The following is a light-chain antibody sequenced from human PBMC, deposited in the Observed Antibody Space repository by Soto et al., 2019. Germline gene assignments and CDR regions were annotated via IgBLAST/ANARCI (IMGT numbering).Light chain of an antibody. CDR1: QSITNY. J-gene: IGKJ2*01. CDR3: QQSYSIPHT. V-gene: IGKV1-39*01. Sequence: DIQMTQSPSSLSASVEDRVTITCRASQSITNYLNWYQQKPGEVPKLLIYTASSLQSGVPSRFSGSGSGTDFTLTISSLQPEDFATYYCQQSYSIPHTFGQGTKLEIK. CDR2: TAS.